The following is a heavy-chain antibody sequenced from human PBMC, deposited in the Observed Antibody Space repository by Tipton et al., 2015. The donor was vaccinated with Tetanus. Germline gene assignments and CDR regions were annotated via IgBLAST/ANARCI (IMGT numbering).Heavy chain of an antibody. V-gene: IGHV4-39*02. CDR2: VFDSGTS. Sequence: TLSLTCSLSGGSISNSEYYWAWIRQPPGKGLEWIGSVFDSGTSYYNPSLKSRVTISVDTSKNHFSLRLSSVTAAETAVYYCAEGRRFCSSNSCHEYYFDSWGRRTLVTVSS. J-gene: IGHJ4*02. CDR1: GGSISNSEYY. D-gene: IGHD2-2*01. CDR3: AEGRRFCSSNSCHEYYFDS.